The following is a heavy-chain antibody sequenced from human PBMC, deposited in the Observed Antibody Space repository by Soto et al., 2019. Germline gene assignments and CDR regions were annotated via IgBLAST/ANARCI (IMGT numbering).Heavy chain of an antibody. Sequence: GGSLRLSCAASGFTFSSYWMSWVRQAPGKGLEWVANIKQDGSEKYYVDSVKGRFTISRDNAKNSLYLQMNSLRAEDTAVYYCARTVRALYYYYGMDVWGQGTTVTVSS. D-gene: IGHD4-4*01. CDR1: GFTFSSYW. CDR2: IKQDGSEK. J-gene: IGHJ6*02. V-gene: IGHV3-7*01. CDR3: ARTVRALYYYYGMDV.